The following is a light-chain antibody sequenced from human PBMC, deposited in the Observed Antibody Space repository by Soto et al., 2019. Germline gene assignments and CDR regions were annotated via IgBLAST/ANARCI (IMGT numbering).Light chain of an antibody. CDR3: QQYTTLPPLP. CDR2: GAS. Sequence: DRVMAASSTSLSVAPGERIPFSFRASQGVSRKLAWYQHKPGQAPRLLISGASTGATGIPARFSGSGSGTEFTLTISSLQSEDCAIHYCQQYTTLPPLPFGGGTNVDI. CDR1: QGVSRK. V-gene: IGKV3-15*01. J-gene: IGKJ4*01.